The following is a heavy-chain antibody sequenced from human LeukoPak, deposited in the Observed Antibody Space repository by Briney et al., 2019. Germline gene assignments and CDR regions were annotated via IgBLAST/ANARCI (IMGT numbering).Heavy chain of an antibody. Sequence: SETLSLTCTVSGGSISSYYWSWIRQPAGKGLEWIWRISSSGSTNYNPSLRSRIAMSADTSKNQFSLKLSSVTAADTAVYYCARDRPTPGDCTSTTCYRWFDPWGQGTLVSVSS. D-gene: IGHD2-2*01. J-gene: IGHJ5*02. CDR2: ISSSGST. V-gene: IGHV4-4*07. CDR3: ARDRPTPGDCTSTTCYRWFDP. CDR1: GGSISSYY.